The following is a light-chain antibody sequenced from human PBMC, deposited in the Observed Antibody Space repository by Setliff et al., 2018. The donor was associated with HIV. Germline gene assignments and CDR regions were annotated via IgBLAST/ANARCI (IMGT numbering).Light chain of an antibody. CDR2: EVN. CDR3: CSYAGSTTLV. V-gene: IGLV2-23*02. CDR1: SSDVGNYDL. J-gene: IGLJ2*01. Sequence: QSVLAQPASVSGSPGQSITISCTGTSSDVGNYDLVSWYQHHPGKAPKVMIYEVNKRPSGVSNRFSGSKSGNTAPLSIPGLQPEDEADYYCCSYAGSTTLVFGGGTKVTVL.